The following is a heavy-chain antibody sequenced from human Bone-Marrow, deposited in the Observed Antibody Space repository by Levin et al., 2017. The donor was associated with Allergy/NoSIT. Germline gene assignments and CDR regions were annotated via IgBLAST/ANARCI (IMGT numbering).Heavy chain of an antibody. D-gene: IGHD6-19*01. CDR2: ISGNSHYV. CDR3: ARSQGRSGWSYYYYGMDV. Sequence: SCRGSGFDFNTNDMNWVRQAPGQGLEWVSSISGNSHYVYYADSVKGRFSISRDNAKNSMFLHMNSLRVEDTAVYYCARSQGRSGWSYYYYGMDVWGRGTTLTVSS. CDR1: GFDFNTND. V-gene: IGHV3-21*06. J-gene: IGHJ6*02.